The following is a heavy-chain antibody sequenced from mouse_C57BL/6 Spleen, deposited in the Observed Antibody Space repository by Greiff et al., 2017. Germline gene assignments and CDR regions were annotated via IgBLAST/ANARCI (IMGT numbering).Heavy chain of an antibody. D-gene: IGHD2-4*01. CDR3: ARDYYYDA. CDR1: GFTFSSYA. J-gene: IGHJ3*01. CDR2: ISDGGSYT. Sequence: EVQVVESGGGLVKPGGSLKLSCAASGFTFSSYAMSWVRQTPEKRLEWVATISDGGSYTYYPDNVKGRFTISRDNAKNNLYLQMRHLNSEDTAMYYCARDYYYDAWGQGTLVTVSA. V-gene: IGHV5-4*01.